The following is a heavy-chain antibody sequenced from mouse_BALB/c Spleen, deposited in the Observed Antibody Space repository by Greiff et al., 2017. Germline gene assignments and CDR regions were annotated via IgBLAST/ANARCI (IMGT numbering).Heavy chain of an antibody. D-gene: IGHD3-2*01. Sequence: QVQLKQSGAELVRPGTSVKISCKASGYTFTNYWLGWVKQRPGHGLEWIGDIYPGGGYTNYNEKFKGKATLTADTSSSTAYMQLSSLTSEDSAVYFCARVGDSSGSCAYWGQGTLVTVSA. V-gene: IGHV1-63*02. CDR2: IYPGGGYT. J-gene: IGHJ3*01. CDR3: ARVGDSSGSCAY. CDR1: GYTFTNYW.